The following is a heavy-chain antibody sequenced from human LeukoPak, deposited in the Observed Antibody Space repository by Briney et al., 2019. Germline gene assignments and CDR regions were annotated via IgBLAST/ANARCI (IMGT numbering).Heavy chain of an antibody. J-gene: IGHJ4*02. Sequence: PSETLSLTCAVYGESFSGYYWSWIRQPPGKGLEWIGEINHSGSTNYNPPLKSRVTISVDTSKNQFSLKLSSVTAADTAVYYCATSGGTLGPTNYFAYWGQGTLVTVSS. V-gene: IGHV4-34*01. CDR2: INHSGST. D-gene: IGHD3-16*01. CDR1: GESFSGYY. CDR3: ATSGGTLGPTNYFAY.